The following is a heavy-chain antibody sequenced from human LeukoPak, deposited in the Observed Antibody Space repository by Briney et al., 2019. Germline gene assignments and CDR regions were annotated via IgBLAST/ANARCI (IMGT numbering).Heavy chain of an antibody. D-gene: IGHD3-16*01. CDR1: GFTFSSHW. V-gene: IGHV3-7*03. CDR3: TRASYDYIWGTWDPFDY. J-gene: IGHJ4*02. CDR2: IKGDGSES. Sequence: GGSLRLSCAPFGFTFSSHWMSGVRQAPGKGLEGVANIKGDGSESNYVDSVKGRLTISRDNAEKSLYLQMNSLRVEDTAVYYCTRASYDYIWGTWDPFDYWGQGSLVTVAS.